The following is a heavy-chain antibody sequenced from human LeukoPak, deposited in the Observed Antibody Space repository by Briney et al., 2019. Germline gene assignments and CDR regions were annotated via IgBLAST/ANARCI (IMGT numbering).Heavy chain of an antibody. Sequence: GGSLRLSCAASGFTFSSYAMHWVRQAPGKGLEYVSAISSNGGSTYYANSVKGRFTISRDNSKNTLYLQMGSLRAEDMAVYYCARRGCSSTSCYNFDYWGQGTLVTVSS. CDR3: ARRGCSSTSCYNFDY. CDR1: GFTFSSYA. CDR2: ISSNGGST. V-gene: IGHV3-64*01. D-gene: IGHD2-2*02. J-gene: IGHJ4*02.